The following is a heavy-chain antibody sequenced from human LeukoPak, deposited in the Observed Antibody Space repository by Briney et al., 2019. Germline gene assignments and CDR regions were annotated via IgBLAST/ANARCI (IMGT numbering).Heavy chain of an antibody. Sequence: ASVKVSCKASGYTFTSYGISWVRQAPGQGREWMGGISAYNGNTNYAQKLQGRVTMTTDTSTSTAYMELRSLRSDDTAVYYCARGGDDYGDYYFDYWGQGTLVTVSS. V-gene: IGHV1-18*01. D-gene: IGHD4-17*01. CDR2: ISAYNGNT. CDR3: ARGGDDYGDYYFDY. J-gene: IGHJ4*02. CDR1: GYTFTSYG.